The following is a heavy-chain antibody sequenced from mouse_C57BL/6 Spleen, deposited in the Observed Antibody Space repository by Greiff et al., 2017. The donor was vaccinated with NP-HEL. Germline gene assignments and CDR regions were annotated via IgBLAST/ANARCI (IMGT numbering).Heavy chain of an antibody. V-gene: IGHV1-81*01. CDR3: ARGEDYYYGSRSEDAMDY. D-gene: IGHD1-1*01. J-gene: IGHJ4*01. CDR1: GYTFTSYG. CDR2: IYPRSGNT. Sequence: QVQLQQSGAELARPGASVKLSCKASGYTFTSYGISWVKQRTGQGLEWIGEIYPRSGNTYYNEKFKGKATLTADKSSSTAYMELRSLTSEDSAVYFCARGEDYYYGSRSEDAMDYWGQGTSVTVSS.